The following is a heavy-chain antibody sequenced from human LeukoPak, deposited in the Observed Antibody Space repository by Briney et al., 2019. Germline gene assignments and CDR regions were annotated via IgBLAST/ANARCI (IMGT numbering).Heavy chain of an antibody. CDR1: GFTFTNAW. CDR2: ISSGSGSTI. Sequence: GGSLRLSCAASGFTFTNAWMNWVRQAPGKGLEWVSYISSGSGSTIYYADSLKGRFTISRDNAKNSLYLQMNSLRAEDTALYYCARATGGNYLDYWGQGTLVTVSS. V-gene: IGHV3-48*03. CDR3: ARATGGNYLDY. J-gene: IGHJ4*02. D-gene: IGHD2-8*02.